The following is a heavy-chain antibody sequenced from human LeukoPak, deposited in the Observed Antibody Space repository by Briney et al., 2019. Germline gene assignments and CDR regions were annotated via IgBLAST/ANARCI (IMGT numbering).Heavy chain of an antibody. V-gene: IGHV3-23*01. CDR1: GFTFNNAW. CDR3: AKDSAKKYDDY. J-gene: IGHJ4*02. D-gene: IGHD2/OR15-2a*01. Sequence: GGSLRLSCAASGFTFNNAWMSWVRLAPGKGLEWVSGISGSDGSTYYADSVKGRFTISRDNSKNTLFLQMNSLRAEDTAVYYCAKDSAKKYDDYWGQGTLVTVSS. CDR2: ISGSDGST.